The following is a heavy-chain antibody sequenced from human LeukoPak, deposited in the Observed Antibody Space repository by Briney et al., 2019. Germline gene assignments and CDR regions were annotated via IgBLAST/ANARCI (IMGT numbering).Heavy chain of an antibody. CDR2: IYDIGSA. D-gene: IGHD2-15*01. CDR3: AAAFTGSGGRYYYYGMDV. Sequence: GGSLRLSCAASGFTVSSNYMSWVRQAPGTGLEWVSIIYDIGSAYYADSVKGRFTISRDNSQNTLYLQLNSLRAEDTAVYYCAAAFTGSGGRYYYYGMDVWGQETTVTVSS. J-gene: IGHJ6*02. CDR1: GFTVSSNY. V-gene: IGHV3-53*01.